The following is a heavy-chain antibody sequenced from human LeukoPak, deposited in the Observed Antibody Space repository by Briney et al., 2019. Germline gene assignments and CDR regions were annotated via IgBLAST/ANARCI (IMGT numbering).Heavy chain of an antibody. J-gene: IGHJ4*02. D-gene: IGHD2/OR15-2a*01. CDR1: RFSFSDNF. V-gene: IGHV3-11*01. CDR2: IRSGGGTI. CDR3: ARVGYGWTFKQ. Sequence: PGGALRLSCTGSRFSFSDNFMGGVRQAPGKGLEWVSYIRSGGGTIHYLGAVKGGLSIPRHKSKRSLYVEVSHPRVDATGVYYCARVGYGWTFKQWGQGTLVSVPS.